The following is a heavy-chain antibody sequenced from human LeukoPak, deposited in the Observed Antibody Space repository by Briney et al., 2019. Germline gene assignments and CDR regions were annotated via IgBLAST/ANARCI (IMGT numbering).Heavy chain of an antibody. CDR3: ARSDDGSYDYLDY. Sequence: SETLSLTCTVSGGSISSSSYYWGWIRQPPGKGLEWIGCIYYSGSTYYNPSLKSRVTISVDRSKNQFSLKLSSVTAADTAVYYCARSDDGSYDYLDYWGQGTLVTVSS. V-gene: IGHV4-39*07. CDR1: GGSISSSSYY. J-gene: IGHJ4*02. D-gene: IGHD1-26*01. CDR2: IYYSGST.